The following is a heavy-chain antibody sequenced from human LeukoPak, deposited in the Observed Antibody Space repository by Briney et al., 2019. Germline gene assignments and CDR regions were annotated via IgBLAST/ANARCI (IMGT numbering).Heavy chain of an antibody. V-gene: IGHV3-30-3*01. J-gene: IGHJ4*02. CDR2: ISYDGSNK. Sequence: GGSLRLSCAASGFTFSSYWMSWVRQAPGKGLEWVAVISYDGSNKYYADSVKGRFTISRDNSKNTLYLQMNSLRAEDTAVYYCARDLDDSSGYYPHWGQGTLVTVSS. CDR1: GFTFSSYW. D-gene: IGHD3-22*01. CDR3: ARDLDDSSGYYPH.